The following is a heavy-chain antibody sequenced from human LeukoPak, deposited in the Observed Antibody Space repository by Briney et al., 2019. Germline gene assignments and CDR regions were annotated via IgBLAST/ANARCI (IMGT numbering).Heavy chain of an antibody. V-gene: IGHV3-48*04. D-gene: IGHD3/OR15-3a*01. CDR1: GFTITSWS. Sequence: PGGSLRPTCAVSGFTITSWSMNWVRQAPGKGLEWLSYISSGGSPIYYADSVKGRFTISRDDAKNLVYLQMNSLRAEDTAVYYCTYLRTPYYNDKWVDPWGQGALVTVSS. J-gene: IGHJ5*02. CDR2: ISSGGSPI. CDR3: TYLRTPYYNDKWVDP.